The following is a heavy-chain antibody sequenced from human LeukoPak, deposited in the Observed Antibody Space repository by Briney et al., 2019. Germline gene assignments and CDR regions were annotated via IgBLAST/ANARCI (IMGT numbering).Heavy chain of an antibody. D-gene: IGHD3-3*01. V-gene: IGHV1-18*01. CDR3: ARDRGYDFWSGYYMVSGFDYYYYYMDV. CDR2: ISAYNGNT. CDR1: GYTFTSYG. J-gene: IGHJ6*03. Sequence: ASVKVSCKASGYTFTSYGISWVRQAPGQGLEWMGWISAYNGNTNYAQKLQGRVTMTTDTSTSTAYMELRSLRSDDTAVYYCARDRGYDFWSGYYMVSGFDYYYYYMDVWGKGTTVTVSS.